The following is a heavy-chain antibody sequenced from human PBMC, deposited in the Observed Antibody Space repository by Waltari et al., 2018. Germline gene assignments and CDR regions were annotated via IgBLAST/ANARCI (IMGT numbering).Heavy chain of an antibody. V-gene: IGHV3-53*01. CDR2: IYSGGST. D-gene: IGHD6-19*01. CDR3: ARVVSSGWPDFDY. J-gene: IGHJ4*02. CDR1: GFTVSSNY. Sequence: EVQLVESGGGLIQPGGSLRLSCAASGFTVSSNYMSWVRQAPGKGLEWVSVIYSGGSTYYADSVKGLFTISRDNSKNTLYLQMNSLRAEDTAVYYCARVVSSGWPDFDYWGQGTLVTVSS.